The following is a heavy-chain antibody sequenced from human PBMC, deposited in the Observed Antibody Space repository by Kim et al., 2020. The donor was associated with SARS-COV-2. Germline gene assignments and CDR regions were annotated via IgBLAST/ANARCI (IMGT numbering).Heavy chain of an antibody. D-gene: IGHD3-9*01. J-gene: IGHJ3*02. CDR3: VKDYFEDRGAVHDAFDI. Sequence: VKGRLTLSRDNSKNKLYLQMSVLRAEDTAVYYCVKDYFEDRGAVHDAFDIWGQGTMVTVSS. V-gene: IGHV3-64D*06.